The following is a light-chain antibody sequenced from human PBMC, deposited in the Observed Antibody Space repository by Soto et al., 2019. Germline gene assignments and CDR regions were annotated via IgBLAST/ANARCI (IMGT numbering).Light chain of an antibody. CDR1: QTVSSNF. CDR2: GAS. CDR3: QQYGNSPLT. Sequence: ETVLTQSPGTLSLSPGERATLSCRASQTVSSNFLGWYQQKPGQAPWLLIYGASSRATGIPDRFSGSGSGTDFTLTISRLEPEDFAVYYCQQYGNSPLTFGQGTKVDIK. V-gene: IGKV3-20*01. J-gene: IGKJ1*01.